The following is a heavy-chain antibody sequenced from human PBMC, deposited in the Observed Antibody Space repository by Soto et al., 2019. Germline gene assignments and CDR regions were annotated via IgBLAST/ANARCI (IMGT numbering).Heavy chain of an antibody. J-gene: IGHJ2*01. CDR2: ISAYNGNT. Sequence: QVQLVQSGAEVKKPGASVKVSCKASGYTFTSYGITWVRQAPGQGLEGMGWISAYNGNTIYAQKLQGRVTMTTDTSTSTAYMELRSLRSDDTAVYYGARISIVVVPAATHWYFDLWGRGTLVTVSS. V-gene: IGHV1-18*01. CDR1: GYTFTSYG. CDR3: ARISIVVVPAATHWYFDL. D-gene: IGHD2-2*01.